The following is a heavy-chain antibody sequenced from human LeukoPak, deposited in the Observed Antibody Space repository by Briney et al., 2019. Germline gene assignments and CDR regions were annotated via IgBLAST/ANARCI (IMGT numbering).Heavy chain of an antibody. Sequence: GGSLRLSCAASGITFSNYAMSWVRQAPGKGLEWVSGISSGDSTYYADSVKGRFTISRDNSKNTLYLQMNSLRAEDTAVYHCARAYSTSWYDYWGQGTLVTVSS. V-gene: IGHV3-23*01. CDR3: ARAYSTSWYDY. J-gene: IGHJ4*02. D-gene: IGHD6-13*01. CDR2: ISSGDST. CDR1: GITFSNYA.